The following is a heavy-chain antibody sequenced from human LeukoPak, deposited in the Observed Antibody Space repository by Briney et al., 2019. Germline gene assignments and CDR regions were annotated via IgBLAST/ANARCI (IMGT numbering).Heavy chain of an antibody. Sequence: GASVKVSCKASGFTFTSSAVQWVRQARGQRLEWIGWIVVGSGNTNYAQKFQERVTITRDMSTSTAYMELSSLRSEDTAVYYCAAVTDIVNDAFDIWGQGTMVTVTA. CDR1: GFTFTSSA. CDR2: IVVGSGNT. CDR3: AAVTDIVNDAFDI. J-gene: IGHJ3*02. D-gene: IGHD2-21*02. V-gene: IGHV1-58*01.